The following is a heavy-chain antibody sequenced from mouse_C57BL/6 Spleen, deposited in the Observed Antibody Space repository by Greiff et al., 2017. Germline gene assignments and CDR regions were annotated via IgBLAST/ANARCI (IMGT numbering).Heavy chain of an antibody. J-gene: IGHJ4*01. Sequence: VKLMESGPGLVQPSQSLSITCTVSGFSLTSYGVHWVRQSPGKGLEWLGVIWRGGSTDYNAAFMSRLSITKDNSKSQVFFKMNSLQADDTAIYYCAHVSTVVAHYAMDYWGQGTSVTVSS. V-gene: IGHV2-5*01. CDR1: GFSLTSYG. CDR3: AHVSTVVAHYAMDY. D-gene: IGHD1-1*01. CDR2: IWRGGST.